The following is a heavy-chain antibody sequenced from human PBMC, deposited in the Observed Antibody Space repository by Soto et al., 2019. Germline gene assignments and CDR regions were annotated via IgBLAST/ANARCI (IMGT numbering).Heavy chain of an antibody. J-gene: IGHJ6*02. CDR3: ARFGTYYDFWSGYYPAYYYYGMDV. Sequence: PSETLSLTSTVSGGTISSYYGSWIRQPPGKGLEWIGYIYYSGSTNYNPSLKSRVTISVDTSKNQFSLKLSSVTAADTALYYCARFGTYYDFWSGYYPAYYYYGMDVWGQRPTVTVSS. D-gene: IGHD3-3*01. CDR2: IYYSGST. CDR1: GGTISSYY. V-gene: IGHV4-59*01.